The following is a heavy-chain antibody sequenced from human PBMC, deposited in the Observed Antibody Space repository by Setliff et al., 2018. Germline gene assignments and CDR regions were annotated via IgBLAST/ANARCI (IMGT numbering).Heavy chain of an antibody. V-gene: IGHV3-21*01. J-gene: IGHJ6*02. CDR1: GFTFSSYA. D-gene: IGHD2-2*01. CDR3: ARLKGSSTRYYYYGMDV. Sequence: GGSLRLSCAASGFTFSSYAITWVRQAPGKGLEWVSRITGNSDRIAYADSLKGRFTISRDNAKNSLYLQMNSLRAEDTAVYYCARLKGSSTRYYYYGMDVWGQGTTVTVSS. CDR2: ITGNSDRI.